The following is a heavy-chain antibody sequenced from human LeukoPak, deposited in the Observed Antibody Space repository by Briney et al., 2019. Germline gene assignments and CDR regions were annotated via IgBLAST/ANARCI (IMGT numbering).Heavy chain of an antibody. CDR3: ARSGIAVADPFDY. CDR2: IYPGDSDT. J-gene: IGHJ4*02. D-gene: IGHD6-19*01. Sequence: GESLKISCKGSGNSFTNYWIGWVRQMPGKGLEWMGIIYPGDSDTRYSPSFQGQVTISADKSISTAYLQWSSLKASDTAMYYCARSGIAVADPFDYWGQGTLVTVSS. V-gene: IGHV5-51*01. CDR1: GNSFTNYW.